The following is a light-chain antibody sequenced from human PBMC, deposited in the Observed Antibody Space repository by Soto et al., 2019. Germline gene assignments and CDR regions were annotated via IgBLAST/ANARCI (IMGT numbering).Light chain of an antibody. J-gene: IGLJ3*02. CDR3: AAWDDSLNGRV. CDR2: SNN. CDR1: SSNIGSNT. V-gene: IGLV1-44*01. Sequence: SVLTQPPSASGTPGQRVTISCSGSSSNIGSNTVNWYQQLPGTAPKLLIYSNNQRPSRVPDRFSGSKSGTSASLAISGLQSEDEADYYCAAWDDSLNGRVFGGGTKVTVL.